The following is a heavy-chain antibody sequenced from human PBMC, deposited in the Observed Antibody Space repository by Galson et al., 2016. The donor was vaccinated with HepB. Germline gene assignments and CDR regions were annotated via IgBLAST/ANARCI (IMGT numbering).Heavy chain of an antibody. Sequence: SLRLSCAASGFTFSDYYMNWIRQAPGKGLEWISYISSRSSTIYYADSVKSRFTISRDNAKNSLFLQVNSLRAEDTAVYYCAREGSLGAGRGNWFDPWGQGILVTVSS. D-gene: IGHD3-10*01. V-gene: IGHV3-11*04. CDR2: ISSRSSTI. CDR1: GFTFSDYY. J-gene: IGHJ5*02. CDR3: AREGSLGAGRGNWFDP.